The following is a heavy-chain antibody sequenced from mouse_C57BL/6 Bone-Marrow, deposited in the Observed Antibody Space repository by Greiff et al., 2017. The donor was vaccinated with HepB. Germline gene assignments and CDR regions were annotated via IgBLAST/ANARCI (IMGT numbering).Heavy chain of an antibody. CDR1: GYTFTSYW. J-gene: IGHJ2*01. CDR3: ATYSYYYGSSYDYFDY. V-gene: IGHV1-50*01. Sequence: QVQLQQPGAELVKPGASVKLSCKASGYTFTSYWMQWVNQRPGQGLEWIGEIDPSDSYTNYNQKFKGKATLTVDTSSSTAYMQLSSLTSEDSAVYYCATYSYYYGSSYDYFDYWGQGTTLTVSS. D-gene: IGHD1-1*01. CDR2: IDPSDSYT.